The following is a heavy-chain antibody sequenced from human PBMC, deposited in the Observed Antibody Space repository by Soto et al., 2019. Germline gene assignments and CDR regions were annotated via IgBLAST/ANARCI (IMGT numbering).Heavy chain of an antibody. J-gene: IGHJ4*02. CDR3: ARERNGYNSIFDY. CDR1: GFTFRDYY. V-gene: IGHV3-11*05. D-gene: IGHD5-12*01. Sequence: QVQLVESGGGLVKPGGSLRLSCAASGFTFRDYYMSWIRQAPGKGLEWVSYISSTGSYTNYADSVRGRFTISRDNAKNSLYLQMNSLRAEDTAVYYCARERNGYNSIFDYWGQGTLVTVSS. CDR2: ISSTGSYT.